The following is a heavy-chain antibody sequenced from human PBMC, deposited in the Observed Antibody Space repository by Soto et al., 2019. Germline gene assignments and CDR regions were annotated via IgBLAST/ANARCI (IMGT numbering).Heavy chain of an antibody. D-gene: IGHD3-3*01. CDR1: GFTFSNAW. V-gene: IGHV3-15*01. CDR2: IKGKTDGGTT. J-gene: IGHJ3*02. CDR3: TTDPVLATIFGVVNDAFDI. Sequence: KPGGSLRLSCAASGFTFSNAWMSWVRQAPGKGLEWVGRIKGKTDGGTTDYAAPVKGRFTISRDDSKNTLYLQMNSLKTEDTAVYYCTTDPVLATIFGVVNDAFDIWGQGTMVTVSS.